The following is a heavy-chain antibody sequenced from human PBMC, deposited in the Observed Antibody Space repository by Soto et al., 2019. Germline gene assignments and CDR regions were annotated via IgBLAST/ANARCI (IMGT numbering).Heavy chain of an antibody. V-gene: IGHV4-39*01. CDR1: GGSISSSSYY. D-gene: IGHD6-19*01. Sequence: QLQLQESGPGLVKPSETLSLTCTVSGGSISSSSYYWGWIRQPPGKGLEWIGSIYYSGSTYYNPSLKSRVTISVDTSKNQFSLKLSSVTAADTAVYYCARLAVAASIDYWGQGTLVTVSS. J-gene: IGHJ4*02. CDR3: ARLAVAASIDY. CDR2: IYYSGST.